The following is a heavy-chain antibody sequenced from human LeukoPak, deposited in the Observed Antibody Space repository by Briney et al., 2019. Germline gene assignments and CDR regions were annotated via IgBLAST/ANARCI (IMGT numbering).Heavy chain of an antibody. CDR2: ISWNSGSI. J-gene: IGHJ4*02. CDR1: GFTFDDYA. D-gene: IGHD3-22*01. Sequence: PGRSLRLSCAASGFTFDDYAMHWVRQAPGKGLEWVSGISWNSGSIGYADSVKGRFTISRDNSKNTLYLQMNSLRAEDTAVYYCARTPIYDSSGYYDYYFDYWGQGTLVTVSS. CDR3: ARTPIYDSSGYYDYYFDY. V-gene: IGHV3-9*01.